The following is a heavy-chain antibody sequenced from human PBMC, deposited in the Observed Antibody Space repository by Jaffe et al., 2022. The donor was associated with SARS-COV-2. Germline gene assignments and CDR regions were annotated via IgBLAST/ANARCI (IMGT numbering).Heavy chain of an antibody. CDR2: IDQAGGNS. Sequence: EVQLVESGGDLVQPGGSLRLSCAASGFSFSNYWMSWVRQAPGKGLEWVANIDQAGGNSYYVDSVGGRFTISRDNTKKSLYLQMNSLRGEDTAVYYCARADWGSSDYWGQGTLVTVSS. D-gene: IGHD7-27*01. V-gene: IGHV3-7*01. CDR1: GFSFSNYW. J-gene: IGHJ4*02. CDR3: ARADWGSSDY.